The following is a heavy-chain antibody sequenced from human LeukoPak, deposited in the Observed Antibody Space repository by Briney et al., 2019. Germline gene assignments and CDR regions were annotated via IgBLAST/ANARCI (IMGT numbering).Heavy chain of an antibody. Sequence: GGSLRLSCAASGFTFSDYGMHWVRQAPGKGLEWVAVIWYDGSNKYYADSVKGRFTISRDNSKNTLFLQVNSLRAEDTAVYYCARSLRDSSGYYFMDWGQGTLATVSS. CDR1: GFTFSDYG. CDR2: IWYDGSNK. CDR3: ARSLRDSSGYYFMD. J-gene: IGHJ4*02. D-gene: IGHD3-22*01. V-gene: IGHV3-33*01.